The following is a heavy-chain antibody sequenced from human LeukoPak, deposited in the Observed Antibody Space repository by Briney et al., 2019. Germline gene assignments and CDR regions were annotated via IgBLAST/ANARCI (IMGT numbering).Heavy chain of an antibody. CDR2: IYTSGGT. CDR3: ARVAATGEGY. V-gene: IGHV4-4*07. Sequence: ASETLSLTCSVSGASISNYYWSWIRQPVGKGLEWIGRIYTSGGTKYNPSLKSRVTMSVDTSKNRFSLRLSSVTAADTAVYYCARVAATGEGYWGQGTLVTVSS. D-gene: IGHD2-15*01. J-gene: IGHJ4*02. CDR1: GASISNYY.